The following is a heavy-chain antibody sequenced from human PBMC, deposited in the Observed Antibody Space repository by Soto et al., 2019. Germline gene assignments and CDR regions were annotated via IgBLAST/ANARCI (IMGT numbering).Heavy chain of an antibody. V-gene: IGHV1-18*04. Sequence: QLQLVQSGAEVERPGASVRVSCKAYGYPFSKYGISWIRQAPGQGLEWMGWIKPDNGDTNYAQKFQGRVTMTTDTSSNTAYMELRSLRSDDTAVYYCATSHDSGFDPWGQGTLVSVSS. CDR1: GYPFSKYG. J-gene: IGHJ5*02. CDR3: ATSHDSGFDP. CDR2: IKPDNGDT. D-gene: IGHD3-3*01.